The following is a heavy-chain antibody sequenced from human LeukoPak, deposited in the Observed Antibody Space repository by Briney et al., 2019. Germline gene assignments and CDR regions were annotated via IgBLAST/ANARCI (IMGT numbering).Heavy chain of an antibody. CDR3: ATGFWGYCSRNSCPLDN. V-gene: IGHV3-48*01. Sequence: GGSPRLSCAASGFTFSSYSMNWVRQAPGKGLEWISYIISAGSTTYYADSVKGRFTISRDNANNSVSLQMSSLRAKDTAVYYCATGFWGYCSRNSCPLDNWGQGTLVTVAS. CDR2: IISAGSTT. J-gene: IGHJ4*02. D-gene: IGHD2-2*01. CDR1: GFTFSSYS.